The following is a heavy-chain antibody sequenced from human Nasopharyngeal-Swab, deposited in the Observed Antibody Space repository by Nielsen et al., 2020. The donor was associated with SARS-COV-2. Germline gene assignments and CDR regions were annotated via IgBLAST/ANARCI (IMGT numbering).Heavy chain of an antibody. CDR2: ISSSGSTI. Sequence: GESLKISCAASGFTFSDYYMSWIRQAPGKGLEWVSYISSSGSTIYYADSVKGRFTISRDNAKNSLYLQMNSLRAEDTAVYYCAGEGEIVGATVDYWGQGTLVTVSS. J-gene: IGHJ4*02. CDR3: AGEGEIVGATVDY. V-gene: IGHV3-11*04. D-gene: IGHD1-26*01. CDR1: GFTFSDYY.